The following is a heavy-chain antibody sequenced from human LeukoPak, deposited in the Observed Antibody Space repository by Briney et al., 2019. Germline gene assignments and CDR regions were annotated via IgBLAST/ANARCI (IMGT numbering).Heavy chain of an antibody. CDR1: GFTFSNYG. CDR3: AKGGGAPRPLDY. D-gene: IGHD6-6*01. J-gene: IGHJ4*02. V-gene: IGHV3-30*18. CDR2: ISYDGSNK. Sequence: GGSLRLSCAASGFTFSNYGMHWVRQAPGKGLEWVALISYDGSNKYYVDSVKGRFTISRDNSKNTLYLQMDSLRPEDTAMFYCAKGGGAPRPLDYWGQGTLVTVSS.